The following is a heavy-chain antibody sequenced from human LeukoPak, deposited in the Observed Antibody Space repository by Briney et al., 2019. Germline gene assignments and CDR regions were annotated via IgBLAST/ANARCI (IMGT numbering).Heavy chain of an antibody. CDR1: GFTCSSYS. Sequence: NPGGYLRLSCAASGFTCSSYSMNWVCQAPGKGLEWVSSISSSSSYIYYADSVKGRFTISRDNAKNSLYLQMNSLRAEDTAVYYCASRIRPDSSGYTLAHWGQGTLVTVSS. V-gene: IGHV3-21*01. CDR2: ISSSSSYI. D-gene: IGHD3-22*01. CDR3: ASRIRPDSSGYTLAH. J-gene: IGHJ4*02.